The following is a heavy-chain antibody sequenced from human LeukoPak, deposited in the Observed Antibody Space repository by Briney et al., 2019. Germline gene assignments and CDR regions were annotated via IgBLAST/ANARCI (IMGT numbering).Heavy chain of an antibody. V-gene: IGHV1-2*02. CDR2: INPNSGGT. Sequence: PMASVKVSCKASGYTFTAYYMHWVRQAPGQGLEWMGWINPNSGGTNYAQKFQGRVTMTRDTSISTAYMELSRLRSDDTAVYYCARDAIAAAGTQLPYYYYYMDVWGKGTTVTISS. D-gene: IGHD6-13*01. J-gene: IGHJ6*03. CDR1: GYTFTAYY. CDR3: ARDAIAAAGTQLPYYYYYMDV.